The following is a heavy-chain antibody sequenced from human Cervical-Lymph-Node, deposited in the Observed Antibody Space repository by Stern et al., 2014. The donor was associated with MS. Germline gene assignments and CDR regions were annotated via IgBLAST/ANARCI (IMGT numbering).Heavy chain of an antibody. V-gene: IGHV5-51*03. J-gene: IGHJ4*02. CDR1: GYLFDDYW. Sequence: EVQLVESGAEVKKPGESLKISCEASGYLFDDYWIGWVRQMSGRGLELVAIIFPRDSNTRYSPSVQGPVTISADKSISPAYLQWSSLKASPPAMYYWARSPATPSGYDRFDYWGQGALVTVSS. CDR2: IFPRDSNT. D-gene: IGHD5-12*01. CDR3: ARSPATPSGYDRFDY.